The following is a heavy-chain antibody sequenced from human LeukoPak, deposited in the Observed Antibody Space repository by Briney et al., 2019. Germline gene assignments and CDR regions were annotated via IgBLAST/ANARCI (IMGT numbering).Heavy chain of an antibody. CDR1: GFTFSHYW. CDR2: INQDGSEE. J-gene: IGHJ4*02. D-gene: IGHD5-12*01. CDR3: VRDGGVSGYDLLDY. Sequence: GGSLRLSCAASGFTFSHYWMTWVRQAPGKGLEWVAQINQDGSEEYYMDSVKARFTISRDNAKNSVFLQLNSLRAEDTAVYYCVRDGGVSGYDLLDYWGQGTLVTVSS. V-gene: IGHV3-7*01.